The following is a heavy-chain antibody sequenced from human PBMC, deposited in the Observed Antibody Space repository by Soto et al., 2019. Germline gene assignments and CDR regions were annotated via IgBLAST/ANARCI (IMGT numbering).Heavy chain of an antibody. J-gene: IGHJ4*02. Sequence: QVQLVQSGAEVKKPGASVKVSCKASGYTFTTYYMHWVRQAPGQGLEWMGIINPSGGSTSYAQKFQGRVTMTRDTSTSTVYMELSSLRSEDTAVYYCARVYCSSGSCYGIDYWGQGTLVTVSS. V-gene: IGHV1-46*01. CDR1: GYTFTTYY. D-gene: IGHD2-15*01. CDR3: ARVYCSSGSCYGIDY. CDR2: INPSGGST.